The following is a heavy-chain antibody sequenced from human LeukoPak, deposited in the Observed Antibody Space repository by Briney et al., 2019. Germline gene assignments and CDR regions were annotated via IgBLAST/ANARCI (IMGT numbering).Heavy chain of an antibody. V-gene: IGHV3-30*18. D-gene: IGHD5-18*01. CDR2: ISCDGSNK. CDR3: AKVRGAAMVIDY. Sequence: PGGSLRLSCAASGFTFSSYGMHWVRQAPGKGLEWVAVISCDGSNKYYADSVKGRFTISRDNSKNTLYLQMNSLRAEDTAVYYCAKVRGAAMVIDYWGQGTLVTVSS. CDR1: GFTFSSYG. J-gene: IGHJ4*02.